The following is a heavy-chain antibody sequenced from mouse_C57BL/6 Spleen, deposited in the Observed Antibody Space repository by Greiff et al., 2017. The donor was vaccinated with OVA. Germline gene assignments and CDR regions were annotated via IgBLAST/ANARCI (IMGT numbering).Heavy chain of an antibody. Sequence: EVMLVESGGGLVQPGGSLKLSCAASGFTFSDYYMYWVRQTPEKRLEWVAYISNGGGSTYYPDTVKGRFTISRDNAKNTLYLQMSRLKSEDTAMYYCARHGGLTGTSGYFDYWGQGTTLTVSS. CDR3: ARHGGLTGTSGYFDY. V-gene: IGHV5-12*01. J-gene: IGHJ2*01. D-gene: IGHD4-1*01. CDR2: ISNGGGST. CDR1: GFTFSDYY.